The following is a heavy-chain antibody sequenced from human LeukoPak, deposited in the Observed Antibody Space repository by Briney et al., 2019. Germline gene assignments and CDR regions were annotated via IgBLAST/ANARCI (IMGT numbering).Heavy chain of an antibody. Sequence: GGSRRLSCAASGFTFSSYGMHWVRQAPGKGLEWVAFIRYDGSNKYYADSVKGRFTISRDNSKNTLYLQMNSLRAEDTAVYYCAKDLIWFFSEMGAFDIWGQGTMVTVSS. CDR2: IRYDGSNK. J-gene: IGHJ3*02. V-gene: IGHV3-30*02. D-gene: IGHD5-24*01. CDR3: AKDLIWFFSEMGAFDI. CDR1: GFTFSSYG.